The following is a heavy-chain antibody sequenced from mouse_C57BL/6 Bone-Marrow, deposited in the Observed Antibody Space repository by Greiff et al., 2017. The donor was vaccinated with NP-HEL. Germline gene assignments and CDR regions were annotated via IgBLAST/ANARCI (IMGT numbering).Heavy chain of an antibody. CDR3: ARGYLYRNGFAY. J-gene: IGHJ3*01. Sequence: EVQLQQSGPELVKPGASVKISCKASGYTFTDYYMNWVKQSHGKSLEWIGDINPNNGGTSYNQKFKGKATLTVDKSSSTAYMELRSLTSEDSAVYYCARGYLYRNGFAYWGQGTLVTVSA. D-gene: IGHD2-1*01. CDR1: GYTFTDYY. V-gene: IGHV1-26*01. CDR2: INPNNGGT.